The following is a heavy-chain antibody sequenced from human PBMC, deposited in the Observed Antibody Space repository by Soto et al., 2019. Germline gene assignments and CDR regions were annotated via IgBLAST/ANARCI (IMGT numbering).Heavy chain of an antibody. J-gene: IGHJ4*02. Sequence: GGSLRLSCAASGFTVSTKYMSWVRQAPGKVLEWFSVIYSGGSTFYADSVRGRFTFSRDNSKNTVNLQMNSLRAEDTAVYYCARDPWAADYWGQGTLVTVSS. CDR2: IYSGGST. V-gene: IGHV3-66*01. CDR1: GFTVSTKY. CDR3: ARDPWAADY. D-gene: IGHD3-16*01.